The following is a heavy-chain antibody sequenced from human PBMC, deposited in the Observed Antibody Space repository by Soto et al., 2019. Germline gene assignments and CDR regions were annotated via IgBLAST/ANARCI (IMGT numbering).Heavy chain of an antibody. CDR2: IYYSGST. Sequence: PSETLSLTCTVSGGSISSYYWSWIRQPPGKGLEWIGYIYYSGSTNYNPSLKGRVTISVDTSKNQFSLKLSSVTAADTAVYYCARDSGYDFYYMDVWGKGTTVTVSS. V-gene: IGHV4-59*01. CDR1: GGSISSYY. J-gene: IGHJ6*03. CDR3: ARDSGYDFYYMDV. D-gene: IGHD5-12*01.